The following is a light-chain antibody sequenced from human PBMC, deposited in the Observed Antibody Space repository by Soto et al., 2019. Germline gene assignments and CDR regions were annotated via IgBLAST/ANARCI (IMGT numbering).Light chain of an antibody. V-gene: IGKV3D-15*01. CDR3: QQYNNWPPIT. Sequence: IVLTQSPGTLSLSPGERVTLSCRASQSVTTRLAWYQHKPGQAPRLLIYGASSRATGIPGRFSGSGSGTEFILTISSLQSEDFGVYYCQQYNNWPPITFGQGTRLEIK. CDR1: QSVTTR. CDR2: GAS. J-gene: IGKJ5*01.